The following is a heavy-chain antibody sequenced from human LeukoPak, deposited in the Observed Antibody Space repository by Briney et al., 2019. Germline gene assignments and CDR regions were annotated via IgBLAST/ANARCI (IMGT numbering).Heavy chain of an antibody. J-gene: IGHJ4*02. V-gene: IGHV3-30*18. D-gene: IGHD1-14*01. Sequence: GGSLRLSCAASGFTFSNYGMHWVRQAPGKGLEWVAVISYDGSNKYYADSVKGRFTISRDNSKNTLYLQMNSLRAEGTAVYYCAKEGGMNYFDYWGQGTLVTVSS. CDR1: GFTFSNYG. CDR2: ISYDGSNK. CDR3: AKEGGMNYFDY.